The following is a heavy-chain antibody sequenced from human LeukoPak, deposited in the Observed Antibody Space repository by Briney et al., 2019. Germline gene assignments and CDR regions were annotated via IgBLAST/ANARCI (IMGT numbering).Heavy chain of an antibody. J-gene: IGHJ4*02. V-gene: IGHV3-72*01. CDR2: TRNKPNSYTT. CDR3: AIAVAGPRRGFGY. Sequence: GGSLRLSCAASGFTFSSYGMHWVRQAPGKGLEWLGRTRNKPNSYTTEYAASVKGRFTISRDDSNNSLYLQMNSLKTEDTAVYYCAIAVAGPRRGFGYWGQGTLVTVSS. D-gene: IGHD6-19*01. CDR1: GFTFSSYG.